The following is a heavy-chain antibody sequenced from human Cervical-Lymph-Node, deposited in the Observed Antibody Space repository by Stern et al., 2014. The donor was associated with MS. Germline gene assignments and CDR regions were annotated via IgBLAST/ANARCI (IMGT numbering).Heavy chain of an antibody. CDR3: AREREAVGSSWRDY. D-gene: IGHD6-13*01. V-gene: IGHV1-18*01. CDR2: ISPYKDNT. CDR1: GYNFNIYG. J-gene: IGHJ4*02. Sequence: QVQLVQSGAEVKKPGASVRVSCKASGYNFNIYGIYWVRQAPGQGLEWMGWISPYKDNTNYAQKFQGRVTVTRDTSTSTAYMELRSLRSDDTAVYYCAREREAVGSSWRDYWGQGTLVTVSS.